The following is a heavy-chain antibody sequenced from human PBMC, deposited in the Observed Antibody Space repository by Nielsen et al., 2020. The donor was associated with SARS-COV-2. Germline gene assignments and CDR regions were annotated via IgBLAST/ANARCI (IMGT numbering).Heavy chain of an antibody. CDR1: AYTFTNYY. V-gene: IGHV1-46*01. Sequence: ASVKVSCKASAYTFTNYYIHWVRQAPGQGLEWMGLISPSGGSTNYAQKFQGRVTMTRDTSTNTVYMELSGLRSEDTAVYYCARENTATDYWGQGTLVTVSS. J-gene: IGHJ4*02. CDR2: ISPSGGST. CDR3: ARENTATDY. D-gene: IGHD5-18*01.